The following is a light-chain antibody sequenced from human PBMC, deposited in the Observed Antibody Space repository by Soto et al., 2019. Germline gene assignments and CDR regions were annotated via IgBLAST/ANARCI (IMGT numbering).Light chain of an antibody. CDR2: EVT. J-gene: IGLJ1*01. CDR3: SSYTGSTSYV. Sequence: QSVLTQPASVSGSRGQSITISCTGTSSDVGGYNSVSWYQLHPGKAPKLIIYEVTNRPSGVSHRCSGSKSGNTASLTISGLQAEDETDYYCSSYTGSTSYVFGTGTKLTVL. V-gene: IGLV2-14*01. CDR1: SSDVGGYNS.